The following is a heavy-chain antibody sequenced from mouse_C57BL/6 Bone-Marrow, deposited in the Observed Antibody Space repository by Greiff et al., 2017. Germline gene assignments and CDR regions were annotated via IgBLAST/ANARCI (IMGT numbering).Heavy chain of an antibody. J-gene: IGHJ4*01. CDR3: ARDPGYYAMDY. Sequence: EVKLVESGGGLVKPGGSLKLSCAASGFTFSSYAMSWVRQTPEKRLEWVATISDGGSYTYYPDNVQGRFTISRDNAKNNLYLQMSHLKSEDTAMYYCARDPGYYAMDYWGQGTSVTVSS. CDR1: GFTFSSYA. V-gene: IGHV5-4*01. CDR2: ISDGGSYT.